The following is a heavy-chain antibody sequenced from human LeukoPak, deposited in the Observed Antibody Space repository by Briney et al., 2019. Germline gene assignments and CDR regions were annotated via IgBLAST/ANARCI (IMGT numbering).Heavy chain of an antibody. D-gene: IGHD1-26*01. CDR3: VREGVGATMAN. CDR2: IFYSGGT. Sequence: SETLSLTCTVSGGSMSRYYWSWIRQPPGKGLEWLGYIFYSGGTHYNPSLKSRVTISVDTSKNQFSLQLNSVTPEDTAVYYCVREGVGATMANWGQGTLVTVSS. V-gene: IGHV4-59*12. CDR1: GGSMSRYY. J-gene: IGHJ4*02.